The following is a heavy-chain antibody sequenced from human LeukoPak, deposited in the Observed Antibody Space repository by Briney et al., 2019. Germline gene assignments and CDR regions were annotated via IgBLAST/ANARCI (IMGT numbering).Heavy chain of an antibody. CDR1: GGSFSGYY. J-gene: IGHJ6*02. D-gene: IGHD4-23*01. V-gene: IGHV4-34*01. CDR3: ARTYYHTVVTGKYV. Sequence: SETLSLTCAVYGGSFSGYYWRWIRQPPGKGLEWIGEINHSGSTNCNPSLKSRVTISVDTSKDQFSLKLSSVTAADTAVYYCARTYYHTVVTGKYVWGQGTTVTVSS. CDR2: INHSGST.